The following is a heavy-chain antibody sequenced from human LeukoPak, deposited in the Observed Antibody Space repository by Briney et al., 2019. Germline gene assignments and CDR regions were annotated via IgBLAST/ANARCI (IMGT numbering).Heavy chain of an antibody. CDR3: ARDVGYSSGWYGFDY. D-gene: IGHD6-19*01. Sequence: ASVKVSCKASGYTFNSYYMHWVRQAPGHGLEGMGIINPSGGSTSYAQKFQGRVTMTRDTSTSTVYMELSSLSSEDKAVYYCARDVGYSSGWYGFDYWGQGTLVTVSS. V-gene: IGHV1-46*02. CDR2: INPSGGST. J-gene: IGHJ4*02. CDR1: GYTFNSYY.